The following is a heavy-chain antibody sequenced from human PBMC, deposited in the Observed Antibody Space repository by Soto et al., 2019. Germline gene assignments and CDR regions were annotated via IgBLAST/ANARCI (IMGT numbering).Heavy chain of an antibody. Sequence: QVQLVQSGAEVKKPGASVKVSCKASGYTFTSDAMHWVRQAPGQGIEWMGWINAGNGNTKYSQKFQGRVTITRDTSASTAYMELSSLRAEDTAVYYCARDMGFGLSDYWGQGTLVTVSS. D-gene: IGHD3-10*01. CDR3: ARDMGFGLSDY. CDR1: GYTFTSDA. V-gene: IGHV1-3*01. J-gene: IGHJ4*02. CDR2: INAGNGNT.